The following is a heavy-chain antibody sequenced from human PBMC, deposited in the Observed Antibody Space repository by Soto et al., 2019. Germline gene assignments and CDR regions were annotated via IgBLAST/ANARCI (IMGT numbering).Heavy chain of an antibody. V-gene: IGHV4-30-4*01. CDR3: ARVDTSMGATCVSY. J-gene: IGHJ4*02. Sequence: PSETLSLTCTVSGGSISSGDYYWSWIRQPPGKGLEWIGYIYYSGSTYYNPSLKSRVTISVDTSKNQFSLKLSSVTAADTAVYYCARVDTSMGATCVSYWGQGTLVTVSS. CDR2: IYYSGST. CDR1: GGSISSGDYY. D-gene: IGHD1-26*01.